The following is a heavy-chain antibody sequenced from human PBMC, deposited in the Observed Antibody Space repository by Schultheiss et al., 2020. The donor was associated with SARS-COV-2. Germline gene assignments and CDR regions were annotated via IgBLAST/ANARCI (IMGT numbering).Heavy chain of an antibody. Sequence: GGSLRLSCAASGFTFSSYAMHWVRQAPGKGLEWVSGISWNSGSIGYADSVKGRFTISRDNAKNSLYLQMNSLRAEDTAVYYCAKEDYGDYFDYWGQGTLVTVSS. CDR3: AKEDYGDYFDY. CDR2: ISWNSGSI. V-gene: IGHV3-9*01. D-gene: IGHD4-17*01. CDR1: GFTFSSYA. J-gene: IGHJ4*02.